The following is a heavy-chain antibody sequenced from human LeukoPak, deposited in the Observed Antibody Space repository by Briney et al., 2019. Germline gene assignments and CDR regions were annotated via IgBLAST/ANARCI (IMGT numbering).Heavy chain of an antibody. CDR3: AREGYDILTGYSGGYYGMDV. Sequence: GGSLRLSCAASGFTFSSYWMHWVRQAPGKGLVWVSRINSDGSSTSYADSVKGRYTISRDNAKNTLYLQMNSLRAEDTAVYYCAREGYDILTGYSGGYYGMDVWGKGTTVTASS. CDR1: GFTFSSYW. D-gene: IGHD3-9*01. CDR2: INSDGSST. V-gene: IGHV3-74*01. J-gene: IGHJ6*04.